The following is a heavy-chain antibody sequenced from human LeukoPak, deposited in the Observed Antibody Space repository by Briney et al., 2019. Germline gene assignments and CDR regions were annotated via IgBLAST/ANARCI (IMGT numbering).Heavy chain of an antibody. Sequence: PSETLSLTCIVSGSSISSNYWSWIRQPPGKGLEWIGYIHHSGSTNNNPSLKSRVTISVDTSKNQFSLKLSSVTAADTAVYYCARHGDHSSPPDWYSDLWGRGTLVTVSS. CDR3: ARHGDHSSPPDWYSDL. J-gene: IGHJ2*01. V-gene: IGHV4-59*08. CDR2: IHHSGST. CDR1: GSSISSNY. D-gene: IGHD6-13*01.